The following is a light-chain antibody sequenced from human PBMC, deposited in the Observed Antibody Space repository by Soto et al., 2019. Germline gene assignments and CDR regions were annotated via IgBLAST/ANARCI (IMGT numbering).Light chain of an antibody. Sequence: EIVVTQSPGTLSVSPGERATLSCKTSQSISRDLAWYQQKPGQPPRLLISGASTRATGCPARFSGSGSGPESPLTTSSLPSEDFVVYHCQQYNKWPQPFVQGTRLEIK. J-gene: IGKJ2*01. V-gene: IGKV3-15*01. CDR1: QSISRD. CDR2: GAS. CDR3: QQYNKWPQP.